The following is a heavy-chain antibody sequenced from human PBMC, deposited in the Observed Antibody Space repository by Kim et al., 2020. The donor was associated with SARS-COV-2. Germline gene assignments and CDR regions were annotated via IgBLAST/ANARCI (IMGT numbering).Heavy chain of an antibody. CDR2: ISNTGGRT. D-gene: IGHD4-17*01. J-gene: IGHJ5*02. V-gene: IGHV3-23*01. CDR1: GFTFSTYA. Sequence: GGSLRLSCAASGFTFSTYAMSWVRQAPGKGLEWVSGISNTGGRTYCADSVKGRLTLSRDNSKSTLFLQMNSLRAEDTAIYYCATGLFTVNGASWGQGTLVTVSS. CDR3: ATGLFTVNGAS.